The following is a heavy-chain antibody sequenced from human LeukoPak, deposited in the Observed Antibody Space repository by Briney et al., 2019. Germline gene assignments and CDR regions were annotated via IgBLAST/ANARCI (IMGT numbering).Heavy chain of an antibody. CDR2: ISYNGSLR. J-gene: IGHJ4*02. CDR3: ARGLPFGF. V-gene: IGHV3-30*03. CDR1: GFTFSSYA. Sequence: PGGSLRLSCAASGFTFSSYAMHWVRQAPGRGLEWLSLISYNGSLRYYGDSVKGRFSVSRDNVNSTVYLQMNSLRSEDTAIYYCARGLPFGFWGQGTLVTVSP.